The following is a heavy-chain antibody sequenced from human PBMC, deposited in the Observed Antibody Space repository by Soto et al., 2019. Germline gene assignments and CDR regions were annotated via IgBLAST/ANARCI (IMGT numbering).Heavy chain of an antibody. CDR2: IYPGDSDT. CDR3: ARKPYYYDSSGYYAFDI. D-gene: IGHD3-22*01. V-gene: IGHV5-51*01. Sequence: GESLKISCKGSGYSFTSYRIGWVRQMPGKGLEWMGIIYPGDSDTRYSPSSQGQVTISADKSISTAYLQWSSLKASDTAMYYCARKPYYYDSSGYYAFDIWGQGTMVTVSS. CDR1: GYSFTSYR. J-gene: IGHJ3*02.